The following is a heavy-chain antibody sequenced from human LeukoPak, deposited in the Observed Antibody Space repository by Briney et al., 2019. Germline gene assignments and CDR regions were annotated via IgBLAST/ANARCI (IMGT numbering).Heavy chain of an antibody. CDR2: IYSGGST. V-gene: IGHV3-53*01. J-gene: IGHJ6*02. D-gene: IGHD5-18*01. Sequence: GGSLRLSCAASGFTVSSNYMSWVRQAPGKRLEWVSVIYSGGSTYYADSVKGRFTISRDNSKNTLYLQMNSLRAEDTAVYYCARDSTAYYYGMDVWGQGTTVTVSS. CDR3: ARDSTAYYYGMDV. CDR1: GFTVSSNY.